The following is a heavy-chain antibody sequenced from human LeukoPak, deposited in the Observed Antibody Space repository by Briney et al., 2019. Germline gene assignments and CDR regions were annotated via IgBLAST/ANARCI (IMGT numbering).Heavy chain of an antibody. CDR3: ARDQQWLVRWGAFDI. V-gene: IGHV4-38-2*02. Sequence: SETLSLTCSVSGYAISSGYFWGWIRQPPGKGLEWIGTIYHSGSTYYNPSLKSRVTISVDTSKNQFSLKLSSVTAADTAVYYCARDQQWLVRWGAFDIWGQGTMVTVSS. CDR1: GYAISSGYF. CDR2: IYHSGST. D-gene: IGHD6-19*01. J-gene: IGHJ3*02.